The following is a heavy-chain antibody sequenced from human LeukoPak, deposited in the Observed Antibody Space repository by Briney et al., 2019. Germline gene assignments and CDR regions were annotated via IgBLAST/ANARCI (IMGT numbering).Heavy chain of an antibody. V-gene: IGHV3-7*01. CDR3: ARDVGYNRFDY. CDR2: INQDGSAK. CDR1: GFTFSNYW. D-gene: IGHD5-24*01. J-gene: IGHJ4*02. Sequence: PGGSLRLSCAASGFTFSNYWMTWVRQAPGKGLEWVANINQDGSAKYYDDSVKGRFTISRDNAEDSLYLQMNGLRAEDTVVYYCARDVGYNRFDYWGQGTLVTVSS.